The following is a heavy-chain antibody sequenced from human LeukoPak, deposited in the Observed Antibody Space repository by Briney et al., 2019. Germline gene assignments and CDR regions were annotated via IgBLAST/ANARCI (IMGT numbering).Heavy chain of an antibody. CDR1: GGTFSSYA. V-gene: IGHV1-69*06. J-gene: IGHJ6*04. CDR3: ARVVAAAAALEVGMDV. D-gene: IGHD6-13*01. CDR2: IIPIFGTA. Sequence: SVKVSCKVSGGTFSSYAISWVRQAPGQGLEWMGGIIPIFGTANYAQKFQGRVTITADKSTSTAYMELSSLRSEDTAVYYCARVVAAAAALEVGMDVWGKGTTVTVSS.